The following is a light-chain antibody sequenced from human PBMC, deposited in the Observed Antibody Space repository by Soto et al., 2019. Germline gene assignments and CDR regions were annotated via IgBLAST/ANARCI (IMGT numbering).Light chain of an antibody. CDR1: QTISSW. Sequence: DIQMTQSPSTLSGSVGDRVTITCRASQTISSWLAWYQQKPGKAPKLLIYKASTLKSGVPSRFSGSGSGTEYTRTISSLQPADFATYYCQRYNSYSEAFGQGTKVELK. V-gene: IGKV1-5*03. CDR2: KAS. J-gene: IGKJ1*01. CDR3: QRYNSYSEA.